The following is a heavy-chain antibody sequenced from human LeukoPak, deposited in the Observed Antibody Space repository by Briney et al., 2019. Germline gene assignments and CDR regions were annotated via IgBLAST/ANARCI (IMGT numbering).Heavy chain of an antibody. CDR2: ISAYNGNT. Sequence: ASVKVSCKASGYTFTSYGISWVRQAPGQGLEWMGWISAYNGNTNYAQKLQGRVTMTTDTSTSTAYMELRSLRSDDTAVYYCARSPAGQLRSHLAYWGQGTLVTVSS. CDR3: ARSPAGQLRSHLAY. CDR1: GYTFTSYG. V-gene: IGHV1-18*01. J-gene: IGHJ4*02. D-gene: IGHD4-17*01.